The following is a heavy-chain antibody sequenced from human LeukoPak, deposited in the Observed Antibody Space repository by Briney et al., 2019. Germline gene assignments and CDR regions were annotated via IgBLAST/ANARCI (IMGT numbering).Heavy chain of an antibody. J-gene: IGHJ5*02. CDR2: IYYSGST. D-gene: IGHD1-1*01. CDR1: GGSISSNTYY. V-gene: IGHV4-39*01. CDR3: ARQASTWKSPHWFDP. Sequence: SETLSLTCNVSGGSISSNTYYWGWIRQPPGRGLEWIGTIYYSGSTYSNPSLKSRVTISLDTSKNQISLRVSSMTAADSAVYYCARQASTWKSPHWFDPWGQGALITVSS.